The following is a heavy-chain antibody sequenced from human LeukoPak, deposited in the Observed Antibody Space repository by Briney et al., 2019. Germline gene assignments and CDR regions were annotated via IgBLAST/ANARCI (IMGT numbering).Heavy chain of an antibody. CDR1: GGTFSSYA. D-gene: IGHD3-22*01. CDR3: ARDPLYYYDSSGYSLGLNAFDI. V-gene: IGHV1-69*04. Sequence: SVKVSCKASGGTFSSYAISWVRQAPGQGLEWMGRIIPILGIANYEQKFQGRVTITADKSTSTAYMELSSLRSEDTAVYYCARDPLYYYDSSGYSLGLNAFDIWGQGTMVTVSS. CDR2: IIPILGIA. J-gene: IGHJ3*02.